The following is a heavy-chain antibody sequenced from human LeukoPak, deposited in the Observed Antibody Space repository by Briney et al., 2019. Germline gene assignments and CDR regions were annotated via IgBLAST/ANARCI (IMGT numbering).Heavy chain of an antibody. J-gene: IGHJ5*02. V-gene: IGHV1-18*01. CDR2: ISAYNGNT. CDR1: GYTFTSYG. CDR3: ARDGGYYSGSLSWFDL. Sequence: ASVKVSCKASGYTFTSYGINWVRQAPGQGLEWMGWISAYNGNTNYAQKFQGRVTMTTDTSTSTVYVELRSLRSDDTAVYYCARDGGYYSGSLSWFDLWGQGTLVTVSS. D-gene: IGHD1-26*01.